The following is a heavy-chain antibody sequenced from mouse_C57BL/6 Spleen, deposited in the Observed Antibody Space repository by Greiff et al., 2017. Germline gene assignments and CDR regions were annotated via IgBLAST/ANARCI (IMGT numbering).Heavy chain of an antibody. CDR3: ARSYYSNYEAWLAY. CDR1: GYTFTGYW. D-gene: IGHD2-5*01. CDR2: ILPGSGST. J-gene: IGHJ3*01. V-gene: IGHV1-9*01. Sequence: QVQLQQSGAELMKPGASVKLSCKATGYTFTGYWIEWVKQRPGHGLAWIGEILPGSGSTNSNEKFKGKATFTADTSSNTAYMQLSSLTTEDSAIYYCARSYYSNYEAWLAYWGQGTLVTVSA.